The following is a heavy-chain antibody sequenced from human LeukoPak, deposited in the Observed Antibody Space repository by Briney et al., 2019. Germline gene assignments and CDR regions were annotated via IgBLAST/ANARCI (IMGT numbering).Heavy chain of an antibody. Sequence: GGSLRLSCAASGFTFSSSGMSWVRRAPGKGLEWVSGISSSGDSTYYADSVKGRFTISRDNSKNTLYLQMNSLRAEDTALYYCAKDSGWLAHYWGQGTLVIVSS. J-gene: IGHJ4*02. D-gene: IGHD6-19*01. CDR1: GFTFSSSG. V-gene: IGHV3-23*01. CDR3: AKDSGWLAHY. CDR2: ISSSGDST.